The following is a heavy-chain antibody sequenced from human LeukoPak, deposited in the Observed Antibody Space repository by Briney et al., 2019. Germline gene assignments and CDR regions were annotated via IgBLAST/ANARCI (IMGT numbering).Heavy chain of an antibody. V-gene: IGHV4-31*03. CDR2: IYYSGST. D-gene: IGHD2-2*01. J-gene: IGHJ5*02. CDR3: ARGYCSCTSCYYSWFDP. CDR1: GGSISSGGYY. Sequence: PSGTLSLTCTVSGGSISSGGYYWSWIRQHPGKGLEWIGNIYYSGSTYYNPSLKSRVTISVDTSKNQFSLKLSSVTAADTAVYYCARGYCSCTSCYYSWFDPWGQGTLVTVSS.